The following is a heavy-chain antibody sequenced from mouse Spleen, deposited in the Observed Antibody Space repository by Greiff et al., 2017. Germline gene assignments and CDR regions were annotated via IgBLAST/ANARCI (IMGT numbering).Heavy chain of an antibody. CDR1: GFTFSSYG. V-gene: IGHV5-6*02. CDR3: ARREGENAMDY. CDR2: ISSGGSYT. J-gene: IGHJ4*01. Sequence: EVMLVESGGDLVKPGGSLKLSCAASGFTFSSYGMSWVRQTPDKRLEWVATISSGGSYTYYPDSVKGRFTISRDNAKNTLYLQMSSLKSEDTAMYYCARREGENAMDYWGQGTSVTVSS.